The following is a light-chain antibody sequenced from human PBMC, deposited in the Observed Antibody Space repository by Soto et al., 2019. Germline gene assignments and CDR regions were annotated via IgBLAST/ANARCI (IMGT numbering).Light chain of an antibody. CDR3: GSWDSSLSAYV. Sequence: HYVQTHPPSVSKAPGRKVTISCTGSSSTLGGNSVSWYQPLPATAAKLLSYNDNKRRSGIPDRFACSRSDTSSTLAITGFHTGDEDDYYCGSWDSSLSAYVFGTGTKV. V-gene: IGLV1-51*01. CDR1: SSTLGGNS. CDR2: NDN. J-gene: IGLJ1*01.